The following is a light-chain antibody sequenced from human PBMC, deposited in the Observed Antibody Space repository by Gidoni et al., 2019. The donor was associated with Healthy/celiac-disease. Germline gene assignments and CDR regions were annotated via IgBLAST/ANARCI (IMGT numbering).Light chain of an antibody. CDR1: QSVSSN. V-gene: IGKV3-15*01. CDR2: GAS. J-gene: IGKJ1*01. Sequence: EIVLTQSPATLSVSPGERATLSCRASQSVSSNLAWYQQTPGQAPRLLIYGASTMATGLPARFSGSESGTEFTLTISSLQSEDFAVYYCQQYNNWPWTFGQGTKVEIK. CDR3: QQYNNWPWT.